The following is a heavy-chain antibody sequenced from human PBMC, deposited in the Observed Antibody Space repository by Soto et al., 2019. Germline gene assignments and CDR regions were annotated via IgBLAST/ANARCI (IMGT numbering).Heavy chain of an antibody. Sequence: VGSLRLSCAASGFTFSSYAMHWVRQAPGKGLEWVAVISYDGSNKYYADSVKGRFTISRDNSKNTLYLQMNSLRAEDTAVYYCARDGRPYYDILTGYYNVYYYYGMDVWGQGTTVTVSS. CDR3: ARDGRPYYDILTGYYNVYYYYGMDV. CDR1: GFTFSSYA. V-gene: IGHV3-30-3*01. D-gene: IGHD3-9*01. J-gene: IGHJ6*02. CDR2: ISYDGSNK.